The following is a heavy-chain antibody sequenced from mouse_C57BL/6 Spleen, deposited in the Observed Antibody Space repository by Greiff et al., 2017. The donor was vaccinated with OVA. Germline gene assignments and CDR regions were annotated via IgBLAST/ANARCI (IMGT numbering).Heavy chain of an antibody. CDR1: GYTFTSYW. Sequence: QVQLQQPGAELVMPGASVKLSCKASGYTFTSYWMHWVKQRPGQGLEWIGEIDPSDSYTTYNQKFKGKSTLTVDKSSSTAYMQLSSLTSEDSAVYYCARVGDYDGLYYYAMDYWGQGTSVTVSS. J-gene: IGHJ4*01. CDR2: IDPSDSYT. D-gene: IGHD1-2*01. CDR3: ARVGDYDGLYYYAMDY. V-gene: IGHV1-69*01.